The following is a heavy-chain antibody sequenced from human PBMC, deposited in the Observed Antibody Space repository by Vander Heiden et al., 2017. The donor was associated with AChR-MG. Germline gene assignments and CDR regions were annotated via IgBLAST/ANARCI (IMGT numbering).Heavy chain of an antibody. CDR2: IIPIFGTA. CDR3: ARDVRTGGTLGAFDY. V-gene: IGHV1-69*06. D-gene: IGHD3-16*01. Sequence: QVQLVPSGAEVKKPGSSVKVSCKASGGTFSSYAISWVRQAPGQGLEWMGGIIPIFGTANYAQKFQGRVTITADKSTSTAYMELSSLRSEDTAVYYCARDVRTGGTLGAFDYWGQGTLVTVSS. J-gene: IGHJ4*02. CDR1: GGTFSSYA.